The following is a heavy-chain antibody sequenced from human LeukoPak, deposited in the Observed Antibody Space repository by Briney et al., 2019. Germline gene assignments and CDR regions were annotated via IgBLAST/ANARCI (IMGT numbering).Heavy chain of an antibody. V-gene: IGHV4-34*01. CDR3: ARGSRLRIVVVPAAIRSNAFDI. J-gene: IGHJ3*02. Sequence: SETLSLTCAVYGGSFSGYYWSWIRQPPGKGLEWIGEINHSGSTNYNQSLKSRVTISVDTSKNQFSLKLSSVTAADTAVYYCARGSRLRIVVVPAAIRSNAFDIWGQGTMVTVSS. CDR2: INHSGST. D-gene: IGHD2-2*02. CDR1: GGSFSGYY.